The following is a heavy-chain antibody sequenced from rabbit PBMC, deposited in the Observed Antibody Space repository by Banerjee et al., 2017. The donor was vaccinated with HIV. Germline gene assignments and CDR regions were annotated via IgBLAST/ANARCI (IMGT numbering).Heavy chain of an antibody. CDR3: ARDLAGVIGWNFNF. V-gene: IGHV1S45*01. CDR2: INTNTGNT. CDR1: GFDFSSYG. Sequence: QEQLVESGGGLVQPGGSLKLSCKASGFDFSSYGVSWVRQAPGKGLEWIACINTNTGNTVYASWAKGPFTISKTSSTTVTLQMTSLTAADTATYFCARDLAGVIGWNFNFWGPGTLVTVS. J-gene: IGHJ4*01. D-gene: IGHD4-1*01.